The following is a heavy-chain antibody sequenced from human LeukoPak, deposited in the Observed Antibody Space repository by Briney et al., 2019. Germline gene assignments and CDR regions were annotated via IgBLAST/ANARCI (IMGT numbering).Heavy chain of an antibody. V-gene: IGHV6-1*01. J-gene: IGHJ4*02. CDR3: AKEGRSNSLEN. CDR1: XXXXXSXSAA. D-gene: IGHD4-23*01. CDR2: TYYRSRWYY. Sequence: SQTLSLXCVXXXXXXXSXSAAWNWIRQSPSRGLEWLGRTYYRSRWYYDYAESVKSRIIINPDTSRNQFSLQVNSMTPEDTAVYYCAKEGRSNSLENWGQGSLVTVSS.